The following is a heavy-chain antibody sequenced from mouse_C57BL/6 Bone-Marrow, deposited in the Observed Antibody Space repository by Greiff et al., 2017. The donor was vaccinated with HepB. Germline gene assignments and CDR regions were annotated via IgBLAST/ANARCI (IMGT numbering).Heavy chain of an antibody. CDR3: ARIYYYGSRPY. V-gene: IGHV1-81*01. CDR2: IYPRSGNT. Sequence: QVQLQQSGAELARPGASVKLSCKASGYTFTSYGISWVKQRTGQGLEWIGEIYPRSGNTYYNEKFKGKATLTADKYSSTAYMELRILTSEDSAVYFCARIYYYGSRPYWGQGTLVTVSA. D-gene: IGHD1-1*01. J-gene: IGHJ3*01. CDR1: GYTFTSYG.